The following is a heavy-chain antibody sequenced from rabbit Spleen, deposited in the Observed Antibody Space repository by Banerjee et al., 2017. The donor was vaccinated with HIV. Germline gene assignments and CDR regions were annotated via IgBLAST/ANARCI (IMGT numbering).Heavy chain of an antibody. J-gene: IGHJ4*01. Sequence: QQLVESGGGLVKPGASLTLTCKASGVSFSSGFDMCWVRQAPGKGLEWIACIYTGNSKTYYANWAKGRFIMSRTSSTTVTLQMTSLTAADTATYFCARDLVAVIGWNFNLWGPGTLVTVS. CDR1: GVSFSSGFD. V-gene: IGHV1S40*01. CDR2: IYTGNSKT. CDR3: ARDLVAVIGWNFNL. D-gene: IGHD1-1*01.